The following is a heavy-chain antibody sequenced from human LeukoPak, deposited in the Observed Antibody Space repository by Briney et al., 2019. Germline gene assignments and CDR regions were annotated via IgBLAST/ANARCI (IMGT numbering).Heavy chain of an antibody. D-gene: IGHD2-21*02. Sequence: SETLSLTCAVSGVSFDDYYWSWVRQTPGKGLEWIGEINHSGCTNDSPSLKSRVTLSIDTSRKQFSLNLRSVTVADTGIYYCTRMTAGHDYWGQGTLVTVSS. CDR2: INHSGCT. V-gene: IGHV4-34*01. J-gene: IGHJ4*02. CDR3: TRMTAGHDY. CDR1: GVSFDDYY.